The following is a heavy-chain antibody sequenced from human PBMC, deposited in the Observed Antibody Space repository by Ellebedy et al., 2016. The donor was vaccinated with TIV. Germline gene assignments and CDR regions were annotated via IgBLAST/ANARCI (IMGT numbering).Heavy chain of an antibody. CDR1: GFTFSNHV. D-gene: IGHD1-7*01. CDR2: IWHDGSNK. J-gene: IGHJ4*02. CDR3: ARESGMTGTTAFDS. Sequence: PGGSLRLSCAASGFTFSNHVMHWVRQAPGKGLEWVALIWHDGSNKYYADSVKGRFTISRDNSRNTLDLQMNSPRDEDTAVYFCARESGMTGTTAFDSWGQGTLVTVSS. V-gene: IGHV3-33*01.